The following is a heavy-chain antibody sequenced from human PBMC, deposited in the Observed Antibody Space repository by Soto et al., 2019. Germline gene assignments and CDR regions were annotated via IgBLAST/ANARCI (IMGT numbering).Heavy chain of an antibody. V-gene: IGHV4-30-4*01. J-gene: IGHJ4*02. CDR1: GGYISSGDCY. Sequence: SETQSLTCPVSGGYISSGDCYWSWIRQPPGKGLEWIGYIYCSGSTYYNPSLKSRVTISVDTSKNQFSLKLSSVTAADTAVYYCARGEKTGSYRYTASYFDYWGQGTLVTVSS. D-gene: IGHD3-16*02. CDR3: ARGEKTGSYRYTASYFDY. CDR2: IYCSGST.